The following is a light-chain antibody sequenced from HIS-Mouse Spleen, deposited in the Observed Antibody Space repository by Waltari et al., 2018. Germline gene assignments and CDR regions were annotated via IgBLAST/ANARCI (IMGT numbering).Light chain of an antibody. CDR1: SRDVGGYNY. V-gene: IGLV2-11*01. Sequence: QSALTQPRSVSGSPGQSVPISCTGTSRDVGGYNYFSWYQQHPGKAPKLMFYDVSKRPSGVPDRFSGSKSGNTASLTISGLQAEDEADYYCCSYAGSYTGVFGTGTKVTVL. J-gene: IGLJ1*01. CDR2: DVS. CDR3: CSYAGSYTGV.